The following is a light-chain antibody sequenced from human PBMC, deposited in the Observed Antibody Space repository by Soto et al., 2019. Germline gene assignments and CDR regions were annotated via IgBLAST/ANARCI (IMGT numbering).Light chain of an antibody. J-gene: IGKJ2*01. Sequence: EIVLTQSPGTLSLSPGERATLSCRASQSVSSSYLAWYQQKPGQAPRLLIYGASSRATGIPDRFSGSGSGTDFTLTISQLEPDDFSVYYCHQYGSSTKTFGQGTKLEIK. CDR2: GAS. CDR3: HQYGSSTKT. V-gene: IGKV3-20*01. CDR1: QSVSSSY.